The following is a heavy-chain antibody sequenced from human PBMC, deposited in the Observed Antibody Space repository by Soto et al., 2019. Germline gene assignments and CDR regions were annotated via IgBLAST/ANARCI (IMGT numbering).Heavy chain of an antibody. D-gene: IGHD2-2*01. CDR2: ISASSATI. Sequence: EVQLVESGGGLVQRGGSLRLSCAASGFTFSTYAMTWVRQAPGKGPEWISYISASSATIYYADSVKGRFTISRDSAKNSLYLQMNSLSAEDTAVYYCVRVISTYESFDFWGQGTLVTVSS. J-gene: IGHJ4*02. V-gene: IGHV3-48*01. CDR3: VRVISTYESFDF. CDR1: GFTFSTYA.